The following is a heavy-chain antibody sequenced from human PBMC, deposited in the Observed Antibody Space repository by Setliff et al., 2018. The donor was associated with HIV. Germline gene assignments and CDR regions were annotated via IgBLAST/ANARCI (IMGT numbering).Heavy chain of an antibody. CDR3: ARDPEPTGFSGSFGY. V-gene: IGHV3-48*01. CDR1: GFTFNTYS. Sequence: GGSLRLSCAASGFTFNTYSMNWVRQAPGKGLEWVSYISSGSRTIYYADSVKGRFTISRDNAKNSLFLQMSRLRVEDTARYYCARDPEPTGFSGSFGYWGQGTLVTVSS. D-gene: IGHD1-26*01. J-gene: IGHJ4*02. CDR2: ISSGSRTI.